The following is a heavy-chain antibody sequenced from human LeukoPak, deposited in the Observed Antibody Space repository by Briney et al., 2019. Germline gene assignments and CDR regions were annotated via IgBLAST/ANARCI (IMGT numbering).Heavy chain of an antibody. CDR2: ISSSSSTI. V-gene: IGHV3-48*04. CDR1: S. CDR3: ARVRISTQLRSPEY. J-gene: IGHJ4*02. D-gene: IGHD4-17*01. Sequence: SMNSVPQKQGKGLEWVSYISSSSSTIYYADSVKGRFTISRDNAKNSLYLQMNSLRAEDTAVYYCARVRISTQLRSPEYWGEGTVVTVSS.